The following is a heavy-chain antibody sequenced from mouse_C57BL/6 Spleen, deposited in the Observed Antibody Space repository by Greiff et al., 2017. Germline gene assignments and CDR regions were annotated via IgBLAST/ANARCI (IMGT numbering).Heavy chain of an antibody. CDR3: ARLTGTFWFAY. CDR2: IDPNSGGT. CDR1: GYTFTNYW. J-gene: IGHJ2*01. V-gene: IGHV1-72*01. D-gene: IGHD4-1*01. Sequence: QVQLQQPGAELVKPGASVKLSCKASGYTFTNYWMHWVKQSHGRGLEWIGRIDPNSGGTKYNEKFKSKATLTVDKPSSTAYMQLRSLTSEDSAVYYYARLTGTFWFAYWGQGTILTVSA.